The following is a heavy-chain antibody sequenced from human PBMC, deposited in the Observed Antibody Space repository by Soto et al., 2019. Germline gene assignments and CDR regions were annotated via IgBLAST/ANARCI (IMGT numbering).Heavy chain of an antibody. J-gene: IGHJ5*02. Sequence: ASGKVSCKASGYTFSDYYVHWVREAPGQGLEWRGWISPSSGGTIYTQRFQGRGTMTRDTSISTVYMELSRLTSDDTAVYYCAREMGVIGAPGYTWFDPWGQGALVTVSS. CDR1: GYTFSDYY. V-gene: IGHV1-2*02. CDR3: AREMGVIGAPGYTWFDP. CDR2: ISPSSGGT. D-gene: IGHD1-26*01.